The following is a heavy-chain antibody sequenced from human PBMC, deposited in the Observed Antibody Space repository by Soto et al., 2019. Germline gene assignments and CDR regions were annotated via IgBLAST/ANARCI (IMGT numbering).Heavy chain of an antibody. CDR2: TYYRSKWYN. D-gene: IGHD1-26*01. CDR3: ARVPNRIVGATRGGAFDI. V-gene: IGHV6-1*01. CDR1: GDSVSSNSAA. Sequence: QVQLQQSGPGLVKPSQTLSLTCAISGDSVSSNSAAWNWIRQSPSRGLEWLGRTYYRSKWYNDYAVSVKSRITINPDTSKNQFSLQLNSVTPEDTAVYYCARVPNRIVGATRGGAFDIWGQGTMVTVSS. J-gene: IGHJ3*02.